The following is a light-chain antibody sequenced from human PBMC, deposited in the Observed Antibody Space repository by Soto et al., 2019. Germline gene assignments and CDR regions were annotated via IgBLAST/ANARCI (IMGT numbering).Light chain of an antibody. CDR1: QDISNY. CDR2: NAL. V-gene: IGKV1-33*01. Sequence: DIQMTQSPSSLSASVGDRVTITCQASQDISNYLNWFQQKPGKAPKLLIYNALNLETGVPSRFSGSGSGTDFTFTINSLQPEDIATYYCQQYDNLISFGGGTKVDIK. J-gene: IGKJ4*01. CDR3: QQYDNLIS.